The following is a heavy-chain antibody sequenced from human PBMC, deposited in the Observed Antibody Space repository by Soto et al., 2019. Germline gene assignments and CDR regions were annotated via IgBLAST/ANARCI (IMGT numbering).Heavy chain of an antibody. CDR1: GFTFSNGW. CDR3: TTDPPYYYDSSGYNWFDP. Sequence: GGSLSLSCAASGFTFSNGWMSWVRQAPVNVLEWVVPIKSKTDGGTTDYAAPVKGRFTISRDDSKNTLYLQMNSLKTEDTAVYYCTTDPPYYYDSSGYNWFDPWGQGTLVTVSS. CDR2: IKSKTDGGTT. J-gene: IGHJ5*02. V-gene: IGHV3-15*01. D-gene: IGHD3-22*01.